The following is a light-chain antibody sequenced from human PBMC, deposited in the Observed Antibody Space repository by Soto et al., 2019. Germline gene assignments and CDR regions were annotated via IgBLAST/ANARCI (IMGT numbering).Light chain of an antibody. CDR1: SSDVDDNNY. J-gene: IGLJ1*01. CDR3: SSYAGNNNPYF. Sequence: QSALTQPPSASGSPGQSVTISCTGTSSDVDDNNYVSWYQQHPGKAPKLMIYEVSKRPSGVPDRFSGSKAGDTASLTVSGPQAEDEPDYSCSSYAGNNNPYFFGTGTKVTAL. V-gene: IGLV2-8*01. CDR2: EVS.